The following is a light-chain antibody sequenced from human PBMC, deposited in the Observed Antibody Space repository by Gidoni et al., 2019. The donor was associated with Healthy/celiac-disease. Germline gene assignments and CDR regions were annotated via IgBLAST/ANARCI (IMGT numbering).Light chain of an antibody. V-gene: IGKV3-11*01. CDR1: QSVSSY. J-gene: IGKJ3*01. Sequence: EIVLTQSPATLSLYPGERATLSCRASQSVSSYLAWYQQKPGQAPRLLIYDASNRATGIPARFSGSGSGTDFTLTISSLEPEDFAVYYCQHPVGFTFGPGTKVDIK. CDR3: QHPVGFT. CDR2: DAS.